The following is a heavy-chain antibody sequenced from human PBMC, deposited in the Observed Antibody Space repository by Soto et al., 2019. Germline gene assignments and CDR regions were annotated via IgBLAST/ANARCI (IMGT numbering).Heavy chain of an antibody. D-gene: IGHD3-10*01. V-gene: IGHV1-18*01. J-gene: IGHJ4*02. CDR3: ARDGGGSGNYYFDL. CDR1: GYTFTSYG. CDR2: ISAYNGNT. Sequence: ASVKVSCKASGYTFTSYGISWVRQAPGQGLEWMGWISAYNGNTNYAQKLQDRVTMTTDTSTSTAYMELRSLRSDDTAVFYCARDGGGSGNYYFDLWGQGTLVTVSS.